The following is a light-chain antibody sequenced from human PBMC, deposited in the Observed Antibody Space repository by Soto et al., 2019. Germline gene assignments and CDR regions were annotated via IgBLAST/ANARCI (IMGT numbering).Light chain of an antibody. CDR3: QQRSNWPPT. Sequence: EMVLTQSPATLSLSPGERATLSCRASQSVSSYLAWYQQKPGQAPRLLIYDASNRATGIPARFSGSGSGTDFTLTISSLEPEDFAVYYSQQRSNWPPTFGQGTKVEIK. V-gene: IGKV3-11*01. CDR1: QSVSSY. J-gene: IGKJ1*01. CDR2: DAS.